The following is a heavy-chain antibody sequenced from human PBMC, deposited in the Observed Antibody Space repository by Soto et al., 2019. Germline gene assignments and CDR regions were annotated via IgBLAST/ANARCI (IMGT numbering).Heavy chain of an antibody. J-gene: IGHJ4*02. CDR1: GFIFSNYA. D-gene: IGHD1-26*01. CDR3: SKGLPWELPFDH. V-gene: IGHV3-23*01. CDR2: FSGSGGKT. Sequence: GGSLRLSCAASGFIFSNYAMSWVRQAPGKGLEWVSAFSGSGGKTYYAGSVKGRFTISRDNSKNTLYLQMNSLRAEDPAVYFCSKGLPWELPFDHWGQGXRVTVSS.